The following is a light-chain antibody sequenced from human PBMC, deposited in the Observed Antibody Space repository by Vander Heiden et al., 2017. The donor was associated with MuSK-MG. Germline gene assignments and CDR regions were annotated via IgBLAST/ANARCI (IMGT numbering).Light chain of an antibody. CDR1: QRVAGSY. Sequence: TVLTQSPGTLSLSPGERATLSCRASQRVAGSYLACYQQKPGQSPRLLMYGASNRATGIPDRFRGSGSGTDFTLTISRLEPEDFAVYYCQQDGTSPWTFGQGTKVXIK. CDR2: GAS. V-gene: IGKV3-20*01. J-gene: IGKJ1*01. CDR3: QQDGTSPWT.